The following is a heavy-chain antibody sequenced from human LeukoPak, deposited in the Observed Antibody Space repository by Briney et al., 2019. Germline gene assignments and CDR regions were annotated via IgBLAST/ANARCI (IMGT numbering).Heavy chain of an antibody. V-gene: IGHV3-21*01. CDR1: GFTFSSYS. CDR2: ISSSSSYI. J-gene: IGHJ4*02. CDR3: AREGSGYYFLDY. Sequence: GGSLRLSCAASGFTFSSYSMNWVRQAPGKGLEWVSSISSSSSYIYYADSVKGRFTISRDNAKNSLYLQMNSLRAEDTAVYYCAREGSGYYFLDYWGQGTLVTVSS. D-gene: IGHD3-3*01.